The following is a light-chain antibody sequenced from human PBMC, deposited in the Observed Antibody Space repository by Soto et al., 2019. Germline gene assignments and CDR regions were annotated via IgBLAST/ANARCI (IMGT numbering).Light chain of an antibody. CDR2: AAS. Sequence: DIRMTQSPSSLSASVGDRVTIACRASQNIGNYLNWYQQKQGRAPKLLIYAASSLQSGVPSRFSGSGSGTDFTLTISSLQPEDFATYYCQQSSNTPLFGPGTKVDIK. CDR1: QNIGNY. V-gene: IGKV1-39*01. J-gene: IGKJ3*01. CDR3: QQSSNTPL.